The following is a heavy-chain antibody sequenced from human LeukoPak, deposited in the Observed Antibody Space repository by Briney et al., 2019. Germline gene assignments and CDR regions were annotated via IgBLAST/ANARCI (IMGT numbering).Heavy chain of an antibody. J-gene: IGHJ4*02. CDR2: FSSSGGNT. CDR3: AKHSTTVTTSFDY. D-gene: IGHD4-11*01. CDR1: GFTFTYA. Sequence: GGSLRLSCATSGFTFTYAMSWVRQTPGKRLKWLSAFSSSGGNTYYAHSVRGRFTISRDNSNNTLYLQMNSLRAEDTAVYYCAKHSTTVTTSFDYWGQGTLVTVSS. V-gene: IGHV3-23*01.